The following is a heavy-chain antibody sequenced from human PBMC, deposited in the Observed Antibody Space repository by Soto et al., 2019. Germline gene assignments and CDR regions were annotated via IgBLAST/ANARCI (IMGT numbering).Heavy chain of an antibody. CDR2: IIPIFGTA. D-gene: IGHD5-18*01. CDR1: GGTFSSYA. Sequence: QVQLVQSGAEVKKPGSSVKVSCKASGGTFSSYAISWVRQAPGQGLEWMGGIIPIFGTANYAQKFQGRVTITADEATSTAYMELSSLRSEDTAVYSCATVDTAMVYYYYGMDVWGQGTKVTVSS. V-gene: IGHV1-69*12. J-gene: IGHJ6*02. CDR3: ATVDTAMVYYYYGMDV.